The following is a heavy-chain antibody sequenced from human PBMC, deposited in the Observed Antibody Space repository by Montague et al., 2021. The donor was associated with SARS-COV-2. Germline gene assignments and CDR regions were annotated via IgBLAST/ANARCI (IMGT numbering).Heavy chain of an antibody. D-gene: IGHD6-13*01. J-gene: IGHJ4*02. CDR2: IHHTGIT. CDR3: ASHPVFQQLYS. Sequence: SETLSLTCAVSGASVSSINWWSWVRQPPGRGLEWIAEIHHTGITNFNPSLRSRVSISLDSLKNQLSLTLISVTAADTAIYYCASHPVFQQLYSWGQGTLVSVSS. V-gene: IGHV4-4*02. CDR1: GASVSSINW.